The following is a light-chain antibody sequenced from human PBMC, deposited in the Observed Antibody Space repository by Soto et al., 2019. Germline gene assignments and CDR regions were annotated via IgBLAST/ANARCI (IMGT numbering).Light chain of an antibody. V-gene: IGKV3-11*01. CDR1: QSVRSS. Sequence: EIVLTQSPATLSLSPGDRATLSCRASQSVRSSLAWFQQKPGQAPRLLIYDASKRATGIPARFSGSASGADFTLTISSLEPGDFPVYYCQQRSDWPPELTFGGGTKVDIK. CDR2: DAS. CDR3: QQRSDWPPELT. J-gene: IGKJ4*01.